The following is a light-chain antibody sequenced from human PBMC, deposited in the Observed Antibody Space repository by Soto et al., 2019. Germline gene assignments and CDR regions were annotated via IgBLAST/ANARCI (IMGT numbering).Light chain of an antibody. CDR2: GAS. Sequence: EIVLTQSPGTLSLSPGERATLSCRASQSVSSSYLAWYQQKPGQAPRLLIYGASSRATGIPDRFSVRASGTDFTLTISRLELEYFAEYYCQYYGAAAVFGPGTKVDIK. V-gene: IGKV3-20*01. CDR3: QYYGAAAV. CDR1: QSVSSSY. J-gene: IGKJ3*01.